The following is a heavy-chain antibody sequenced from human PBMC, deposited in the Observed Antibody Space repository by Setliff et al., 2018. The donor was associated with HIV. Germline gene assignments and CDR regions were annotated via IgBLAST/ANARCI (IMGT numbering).Heavy chain of an antibody. J-gene: IGHJ6*02. V-gene: IGHV4-59*01. Sequence: SETLSLTCTVSGGSISAYYWSWIRQPPGKGLEWIGYIYYSGGTTYNPSLKSRVTISVGASKSQLSLNLTSVTVADTAIYYCAREHPYGDYDYYYGMDAWGQGTTVTVSS. D-gene: IGHD4-17*01. CDR2: IYYSGGT. CDR3: AREHPYGDYDYYYGMDA. CDR1: GGSISAYY.